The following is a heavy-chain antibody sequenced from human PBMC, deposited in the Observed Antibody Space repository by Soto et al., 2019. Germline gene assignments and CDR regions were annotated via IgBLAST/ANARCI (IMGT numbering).Heavy chain of an antibody. J-gene: IGHJ4*02. CDR2: IIPIVGTA. D-gene: IGHD3-22*01. CDR3: AIIGAGDYYESSGSFEY. Sequence: ASVKVSCKASGGTFSSYAISWVRQAPGQGLEGMGGIIPIVGTANYAQKFQGRVTITADKSTSTAYMELSSLRSEDTAVYYCAIIGAGDYYESSGSFEYWGQGTLGTVAS. CDR1: GGTFSSYA. V-gene: IGHV1-69*06.